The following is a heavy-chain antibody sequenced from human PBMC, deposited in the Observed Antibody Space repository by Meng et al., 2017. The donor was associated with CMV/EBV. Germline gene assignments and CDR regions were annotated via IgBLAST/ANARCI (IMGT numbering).Heavy chain of an antibody. V-gene: IGHV1-69*05. CDR1: GGTFSSYA. CDR3: TGQDCSSTSCYTQTDYYYYGMDV. CDR2: IIPIFGTA. Sequence: SVKVSCKASGGTFSSYAISWVQQAPGQGLEWMGGIIPIFGTANYAQKFQGRVTITTDESTSTAYMELSSLRSEDTAVYYCTGQDCSSTSCYTQTDYYYYGMDVWGQGTTVTVSS. J-gene: IGHJ6*02. D-gene: IGHD2-2*02.